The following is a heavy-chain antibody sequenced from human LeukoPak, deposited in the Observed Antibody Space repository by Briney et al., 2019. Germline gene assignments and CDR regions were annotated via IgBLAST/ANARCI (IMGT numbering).Heavy chain of an antibody. J-gene: IGHJ3*02. Sequence: SETLSLTCTVSGGSISSYYWSWIRQPPGKGLEWIGYIYYSGSTNYNPSLKSRVRTSVDTSKKQFSLKLSSVTAADTAVYYCARDLSGSYPLRAAFDIWGQGTMVTVSS. D-gene: IGHD1-26*01. CDR1: GGSISSYY. V-gene: IGHV4-59*01. CDR2: IYYSGST. CDR3: ARDLSGSYPLRAAFDI.